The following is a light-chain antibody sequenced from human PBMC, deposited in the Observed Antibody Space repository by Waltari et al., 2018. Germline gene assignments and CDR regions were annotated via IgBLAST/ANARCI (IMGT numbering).Light chain of an antibody. CDR1: HYISYN. CDR3: QQYNTWPPST. V-gene: IGKV3-15*01. J-gene: IGKJ2*02. CDR2: GAS. Sequence: EIVMTQSPAALSVSPGERATLSCTASHYISYNLAWYQHKPGQPPRLLISGASTRATGVPARFSGSGSGTEFSLTISSLQSEDSAIYFCQQYNTWPPSTFGQGTKLEIK.